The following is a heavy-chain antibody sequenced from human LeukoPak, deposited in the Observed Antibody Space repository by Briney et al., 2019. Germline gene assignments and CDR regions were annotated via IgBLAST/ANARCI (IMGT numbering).Heavy chain of an antibody. CDR1: GFTFSSYA. V-gene: IGHV3-23*01. CDR2: ISGSGGST. Sequence: GGPLRLSCAASGFTFSSYAMSWVRQAPGMGLEWVSAISGSGGSTYYADSVKGRFTISRDNSKNTLYLQMNSLRAEDTAVYYCAKVSWLANPGDYWGQGTLVTVSS. J-gene: IGHJ4*02. CDR3: AKVSWLANPGDY. D-gene: IGHD6-19*01.